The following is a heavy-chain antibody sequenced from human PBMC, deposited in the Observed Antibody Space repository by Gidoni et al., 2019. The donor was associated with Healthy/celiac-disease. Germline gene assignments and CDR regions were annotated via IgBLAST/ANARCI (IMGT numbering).Heavy chain of an antibody. V-gene: IGHV1-46*01. CDR2: INPSGGST. Sequence: QVQLVQSGAAVKKPGASVKVSCKASGYTFTRYYMHWVRQAPGQGLEWMGIINPSGGSTSYAQKFQGRVTMTRDTSTSTVYMELSSLRSEDTAVYYCARVAGPWGAPDDAFDIWGQGTMVTVSS. D-gene: IGHD3-16*01. J-gene: IGHJ3*02. CDR1: GYTFTRYY. CDR3: ARVAGPWGAPDDAFDI.